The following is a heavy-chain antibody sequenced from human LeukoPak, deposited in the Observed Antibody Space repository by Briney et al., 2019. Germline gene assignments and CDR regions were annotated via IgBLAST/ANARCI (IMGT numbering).Heavy chain of an antibody. Sequence: SETLSLTCTVSGGSFHNYYWSWIRQPPGKGLEWIGYIYYNGNTKYNPSLKSRVTISLNASNNQFSLMLNSVTAADTAVYYCARRLNGYNVGGRDYFGMDVWGQGTTVTVS. CDR3: ARRLNGYNVGGRDYFGMDV. CDR1: GGSFHNYY. CDR2: IYYNGNT. D-gene: IGHD5-24*01. V-gene: IGHV4-59*08. J-gene: IGHJ6*02.